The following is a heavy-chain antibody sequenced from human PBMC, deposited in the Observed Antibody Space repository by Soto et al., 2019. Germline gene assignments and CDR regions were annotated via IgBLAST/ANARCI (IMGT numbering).Heavy chain of an antibody. D-gene: IGHD3-16*02. Sequence: PSETLSLTCTVSGGSISSYYWSWIRQPPGKGLEWIGYIYYSGSTNYNPSLKSRVTISVDTSKNQFSLKLSSVTAADTAVYYCARAIPYYDYVWGSYRFTGCFDYWGQGTLVTVS. V-gene: IGHV4-59*01. CDR3: ARAIPYYDYVWGSYRFTGCFDY. CDR1: GGSISSYY. CDR2: IYYSGST. J-gene: IGHJ4*02.